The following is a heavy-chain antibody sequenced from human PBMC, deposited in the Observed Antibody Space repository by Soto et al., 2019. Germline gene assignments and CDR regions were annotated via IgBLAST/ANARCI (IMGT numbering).Heavy chain of an antibody. V-gene: IGHV4-31*03. CDR1: GGSISSGGYY. D-gene: IGHD4-4*01. CDR3: ASLYSNYLTYYFDY. CDR2: IYYSGST. Sequence: PSETLSLTCTVSGGSISSGGYYWSWIRQHPGKGLEWIGYIYYSGSTYYNPSLKSRVTISVDTSKNQFSLKLSSVTAADTAVYYCASLYSNYLTYYFDYWGQGTLVTVSS. J-gene: IGHJ4*02.